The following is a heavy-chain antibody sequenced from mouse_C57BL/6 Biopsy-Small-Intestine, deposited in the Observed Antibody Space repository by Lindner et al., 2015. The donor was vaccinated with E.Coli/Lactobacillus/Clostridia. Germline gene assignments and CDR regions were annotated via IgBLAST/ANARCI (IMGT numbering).Heavy chain of an antibody. CDR2: IDPETGGS. Sequence: VQLQESGAELVRPGASVTLSCKASGYKINDYEIHWVKQTPVHGLEWIGAIDPETGGSAYNQKLKGKAILTTDKSSNTAYMELRSLTSEDSAVYYCSRYRYYGGFAYWGQGTLVTVSA. V-gene: IGHV1-15*01. CDR3: SRYRYYGGFAY. D-gene: IGHD1-1*01. J-gene: IGHJ3*01. CDR1: GYKINDYE.